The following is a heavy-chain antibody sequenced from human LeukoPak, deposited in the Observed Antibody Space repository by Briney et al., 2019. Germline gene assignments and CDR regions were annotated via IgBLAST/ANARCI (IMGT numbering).Heavy chain of an antibody. V-gene: IGHV4-34*01. CDR3: ARDSYSSTHYYYYYGMDV. CDR2: INHSGST. Sequence: SETLSLTCAVYGGSFSGYYWSWIRQPPGKGLEWIGEINHSGSTNYNPSLKSRVTISVDTSKNQFSLKLSSVTAADTAVYYCARDSYSSTHYYYYYGMDVWGQGTTVTVSS. CDR1: GGSFSGYY. D-gene: IGHD6-13*01. J-gene: IGHJ6*02.